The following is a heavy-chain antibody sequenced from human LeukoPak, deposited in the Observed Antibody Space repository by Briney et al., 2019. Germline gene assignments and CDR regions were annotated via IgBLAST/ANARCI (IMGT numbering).Heavy chain of an antibody. CDR2: ISRTSRHK. CDR3: VRDMNTVTACYLQF. Sequence: PGRSLRLSCAASGFTFSSYSMNWVRQAPGNGLEWVSSISRTSRHKDYSDSVKGRFTISRDDAENSLFLQMDSLRAEDTAIYYCVRDMNTVTACYLQFWGQGTLVTVSS. J-gene: IGHJ1*01. CDR1: GFTFSSYS. V-gene: IGHV3-21*01. D-gene: IGHD1/OR15-1a*01.